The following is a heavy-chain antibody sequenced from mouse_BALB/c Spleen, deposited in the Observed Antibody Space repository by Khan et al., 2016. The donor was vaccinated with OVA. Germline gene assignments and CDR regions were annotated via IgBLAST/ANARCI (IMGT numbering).Heavy chain of an antibody. Sequence: QVQLQQSGAELAKPGASVKLSCKASGYTFTAYWIHWVKERPGQGLEWIGYIDPSTGYTDYNQKFKDKATLTTDKSSRTAYMQLSSLTSEDSAVFDRSRKGLYGSFAYWGQGTLVTVSA. CDR3: SRKGLYGSFAY. V-gene: IGHV1-7*01. CDR2: IDPSTGYT. J-gene: IGHJ3*01. D-gene: IGHD1-1*02. CDR1: GYTFTAYW.